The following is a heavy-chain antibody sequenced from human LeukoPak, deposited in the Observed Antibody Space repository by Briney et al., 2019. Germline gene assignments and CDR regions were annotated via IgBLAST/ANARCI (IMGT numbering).Heavy chain of an antibody. D-gene: IGHD1-26*01. CDR3: ARDSYSGSYSYFDY. J-gene: IGHJ4*02. Sequence: GGSLRLSCAASGFTFDDYGMSWVRQAPGKGLEWVSGINWNGGSTGYADSVKGRFTISRDNAKNSLYLQMNSLRAEDTALYYCARDSYSGSYSYFDYWGQGTLVTVSS. CDR2: INWNGGST. CDR1: GFTFDDYG. V-gene: IGHV3-20*04.